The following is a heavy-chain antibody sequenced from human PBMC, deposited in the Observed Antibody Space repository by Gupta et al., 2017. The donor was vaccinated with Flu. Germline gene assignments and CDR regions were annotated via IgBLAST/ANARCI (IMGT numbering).Heavy chain of an antibody. J-gene: IGHJ4*02. CDR2: RYVGGSA. CDR1: GGSVSSSTSY. CDR3: ERLRNGNHFDY. D-gene: IGHD1-1*01. V-gene: IGHV4-39*01. Sequence: QLQLQESGPGLVKPSETLSLTCTVSGGSVSSSTSYWGWVRQPPGKGPEWIASRYVGGSANYSPSLRRRVTMSLDTSKNQFSLNLNSVTAADTAVYFCERLRNGNHFDYWGQGTRVTVSS.